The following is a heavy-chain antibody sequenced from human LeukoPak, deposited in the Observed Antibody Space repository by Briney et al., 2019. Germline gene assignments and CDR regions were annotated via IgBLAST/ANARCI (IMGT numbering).Heavy chain of an antibody. CDR3: ARGRDYGDSGDY. J-gene: IGHJ4*02. D-gene: IGHD4-17*01. CDR2: IKQDGSEK. Sequence: GGSLRLSCAASGFTFSSYWMSWVRQTPGKGLEWVANIKQDGSEKHYVDSVKGRFTISRDNAKNSLYLQMNSLRAEDTAVYYCARGRDYGDSGDYWGQGTLVTVSS. V-gene: IGHV3-7*03. CDR1: GFTFSSYW.